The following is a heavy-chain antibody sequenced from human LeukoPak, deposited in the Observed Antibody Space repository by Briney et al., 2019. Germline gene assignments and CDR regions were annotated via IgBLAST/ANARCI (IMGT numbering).Heavy chain of an antibody. D-gene: IGHD1-20*01. J-gene: IGHJ3*01. CDR1: GYTFTGYY. Sequence: ASVKVSCKTSGYTFTGYYMHRVRQAPGQGLEWMGWINPNSGGTTYAQKFQGRVTMTRDTSISTAYMELSRLRSDDTAVYYCASEGVTGTTDGFDFWGQGTMVTVSS. V-gene: IGHV1-2*02. CDR2: INPNSGGT. CDR3: ASEGVTGTTDGFDF.